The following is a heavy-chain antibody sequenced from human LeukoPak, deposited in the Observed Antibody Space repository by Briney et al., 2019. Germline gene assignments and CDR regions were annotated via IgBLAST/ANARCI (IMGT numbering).Heavy chain of an antibody. CDR3: ARDLGIAVAGRGDY. CDR1: GFTFSSYS. Sequence: GGSLRLSCAASGFTFSSYSMNWVRQAPGKGLEWVSSISSSSSYIYYADSVKGRFTISRDNAKNSLYLQMNSLRAEDTAVYYCARDLGIAVAGRGDYWGQGTLVTVSS. V-gene: IGHV3-21*01. D-gene: IGHD6-19*01. CDR2: ISSSSSYI. J-gene: IGHJ4*02.